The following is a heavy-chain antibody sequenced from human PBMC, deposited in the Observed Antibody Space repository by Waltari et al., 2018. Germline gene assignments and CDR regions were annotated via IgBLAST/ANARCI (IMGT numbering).Heavy chain of an antibody. CDR3: ARSGGGGWFDP. J-gene: IGHJ5*02. CDR1: GGPISSSSSY. D-gene: IGHD1-26*01. Sequence: QLQLQESGPGLVKPSEPLSLTCTVSGGPISSSSSYWGWIRQPPGKVLEGIGSINYSGGTNYNPSLKSRVTISVDTSKNQSSLKLSSVTATDTAVYYCARSGGGGWFDPWGQGTLVTVSS. V-gene: IGHV4-39*07. CDR2: INYSGGT.